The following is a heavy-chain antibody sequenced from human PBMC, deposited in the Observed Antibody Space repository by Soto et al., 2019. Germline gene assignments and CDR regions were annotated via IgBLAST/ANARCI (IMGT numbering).Heavy chain of an antibody. CDR2: INPNSGGT. J-gene: IGHJ4*02. D-gene: IGHD6-13*01. CDR1: GYTFTGYY. Sequence: ASVKVSCKASGYTFTGYYMHWVRQAPGQGLEWMGWINPNSGGTNYAQKFQGWVTMTRDTSISTAYMELSRLRSDDTAVYYCARADFTAAAGTIIFDYWGQGTLVTVSS. CDR3: ARADFTAAAGTIIFDY. V-gene: IGHV1-2*04.